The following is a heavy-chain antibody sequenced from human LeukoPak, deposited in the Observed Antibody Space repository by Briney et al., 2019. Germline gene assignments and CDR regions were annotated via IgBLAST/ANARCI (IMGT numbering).Heavy chain of an antibody. Sequence: PSQTLSLTCAISGDSVSSNSAAWNWIRPSPSRGLEWLVRTYYRSKWDNDYAVSVRSRITINPDTSKNQFSLQLNSVTPEDTAVYYCARAPWHSSGYITFDIWGQGTMVTVSS. V-gene: IGHV6-1*01. J-gene: IGHJ3*02. CDR2: TYYRSKWDN. CDR1: GDSVSSNSAA. D-gene: IGHD3-22*01. CDR3: ARAPWHSSGYITFDI.